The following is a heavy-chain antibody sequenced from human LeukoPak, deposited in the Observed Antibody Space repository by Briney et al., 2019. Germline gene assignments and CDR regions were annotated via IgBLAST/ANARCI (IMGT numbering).Heavy chain of an antibody. CDR1: GGSFSGYY. V-gene: IGHV4-34*01. J-gene: IGHJ6*03. CDR3: ARGYYYMDV. Sequence: SETLSLTCAVYGGSFSGYYWSWIRQPPGKGLEWIGEINHSGSTNYNPSLKSRVTISVDTSKNQFSLKLSSVTSADTAVYYCARGYYYMDVWGKGTTVTVSS. CDR2: INHSGST.